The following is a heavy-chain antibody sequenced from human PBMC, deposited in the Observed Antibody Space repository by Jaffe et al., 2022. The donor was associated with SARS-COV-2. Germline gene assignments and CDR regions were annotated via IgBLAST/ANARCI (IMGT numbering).Heavy chain of an antibody. CDR2: INPNGGRT. V-gene: IGHV1-46*02. D-gene: IGHD1-20*01. J-gene: IGHJ3*02. CDR3: ARERIGVSLAQRDAFDI. CDR1: GYTFKSYY. Sequence: QVQLVQSGAEVKKPGASVKVSCKASGYTFKSYYMHWVRQAPGQGLEWMGIINPNGGRTTYAQRLQGRASMTRDTSTTTVYMELSYLRSEDTAVYYCARERIGVSLAQRDAFDIWGQGTMVTVSS.